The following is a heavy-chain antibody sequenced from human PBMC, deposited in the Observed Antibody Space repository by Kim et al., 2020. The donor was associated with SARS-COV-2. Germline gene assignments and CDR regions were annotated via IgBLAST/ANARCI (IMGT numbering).Heavy chain of an antibody. J-gene: IGHJ4*02. CDR3: ARGGRGYCSGGSCYPWGD. CDR2: MNPNSGNT. Sequence: ASVKVSCKASGYTFTSYDINWVRQATGQGLEWMGWMNPNSGNTGYAQKFQGRVTMTRNTSISTAYMELSSLRSEDTAVYYCARGGRGYCSGGSCYPWGDWGQGALVTVSS. D-gene: IGHD2-15*01. CDR1: GYTFTSYD. V-gene: IGHV1-8*01.